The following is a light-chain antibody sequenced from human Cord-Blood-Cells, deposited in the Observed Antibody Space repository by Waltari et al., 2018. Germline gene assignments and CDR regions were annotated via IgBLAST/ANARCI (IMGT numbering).Light chain of an antibody. V-gene: IGKV3-11*01. CDR1: QSVSSY. CDR2: DAS. Sequence: EIVLTQTPAPLSLYPGERATPSCRASQSVSSYLAWYQQKPGQAPRLLIYDASNRATGIPARFSGSGSGTDFTLTISSLEPEDFAVYYCQQRSNWPRFGQGTKVEIK. CDR3: QQRSNWPR. J-gene: IGKJ1*01.